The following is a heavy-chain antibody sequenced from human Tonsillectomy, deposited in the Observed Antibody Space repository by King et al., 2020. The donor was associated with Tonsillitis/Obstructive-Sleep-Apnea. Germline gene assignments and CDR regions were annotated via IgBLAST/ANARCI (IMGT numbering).Heavy chain of an antibody. CDR2: NYSVGST. J-gene: IGHJ6*03. D-gene: IGHD3-10*01. Sequence: VQLVESGGGLIQPGGSLRLSCAAAGFTVSSNYMSWVRQAPGKGREWVSVNYSVGSTYYADSVKGRFTISRDNSKNTLYLQMNSLRAEDTAVYYCSRDQDYGSGSYFHYYYYMDVWGKGTTVTVSS. CDR3: SRDQDYGSGSYFHYYYYMDV. V-gene: IGHV3-53*01. CDR1: GFTVSSNY.